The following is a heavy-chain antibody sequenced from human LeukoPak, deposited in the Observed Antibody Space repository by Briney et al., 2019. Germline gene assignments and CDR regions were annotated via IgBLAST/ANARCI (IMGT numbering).Heavy chain of an antibody. D-gene: IGHD6-6*01. CDR3: ARDRGIAARPYYFDC. CDR1: GGTFSSYA. CDR2: IIPIFGTA. V-gene: IGHV1-69*05. Sequence: SVKVSCKASGGTFSSYAISWVRQAPGQGLEWMEGIIPIFGTANYAQKFQGRGTITTDESTSTAYMELSSLRSEDTAVYYCARDRGIAARPYYFDCWGQGTLVTVSS. J-gene: IGHJ4*02.